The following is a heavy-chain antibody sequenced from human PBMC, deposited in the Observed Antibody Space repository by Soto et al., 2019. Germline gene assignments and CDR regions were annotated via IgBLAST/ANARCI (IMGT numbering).Heavy chain of an antibody. J-gene: IGHJ6*02. D-gene: IGHD5-12*01. CDR3: ARNRRDGYNFYYYYGMDV. CDR1: GGTFRSYA. CDR2: IIPIFGTA. Sequence: QVQLVQSGAEVKKPGSSVKVSCKASGGTFRSYAISWVRQAPGQGLEWMGGIIPIFGTANYAQKFQGRVTITADESASTAYMELSSLRSEDTAVYYCARNRRDGYNFYYYYGMDVWGQGTTVTVSS. V-gene: IGHV1-69*12.